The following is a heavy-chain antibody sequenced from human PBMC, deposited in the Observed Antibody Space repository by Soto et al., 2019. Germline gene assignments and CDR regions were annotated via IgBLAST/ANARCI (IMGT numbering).Heavy chain of an antibody. J-gene: IGHJ5*02. CDR1: GYTFTSYA. V-gene: IGHV1-3*01. CDR3: ARDVLLWCGELSGWFDP. CDR2: INAGNGNT. Sequence: QVQLVQSGAEVKKPGASVKVSCKASGYTFTSYAMHWVRQAPGQRLEWMGWINAGNGNTKYSQKFQGRVTITRDTSASTAYMELSSLRSEDTAVYYCARDVLLWCGELSGWFDPWGQGTLVTVSS. D-gene: IGHD3-10*01.